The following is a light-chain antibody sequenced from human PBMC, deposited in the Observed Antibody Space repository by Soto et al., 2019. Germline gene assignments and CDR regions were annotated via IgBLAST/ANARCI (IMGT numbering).Light chain of an antibody. V-gene: IGKV1-33*01. Sequence: DIQMTQSPSSLSASVGDRVTITCQASQDIINFLSWYQQKPGNAPKLLVYDASNLETGVPSRFSVNGYWTHFSFTITSLQPEDVATYYCQQYANLPLTFGGGTKVEIK. CDR2: DAS. CDR1: QDIINF. CDR3: QQYANLPLT. J-gene: IGKJ4*01.